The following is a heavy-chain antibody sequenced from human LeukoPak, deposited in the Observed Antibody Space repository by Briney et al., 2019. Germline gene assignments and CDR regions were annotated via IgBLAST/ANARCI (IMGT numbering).Heavy chain of an antibody. CDR1: GGSFSGYY. CDR2: INHSGST. Sequence: NASETLSLTCAVYGGSFSGYYWSWIRQPPGKGLEWIGEINHSGSTNYNPSLKSRVTISVDTPKNQFSLKLSSVTAADTAVYYCASQEERLVAAFDYWGQGALVTVSS. V-gene: IGHV4-34*01. J-gene: IGHJ4*02. D-gene: IGHD2-15*01. CDR3: ASQEERLVAAFDY.